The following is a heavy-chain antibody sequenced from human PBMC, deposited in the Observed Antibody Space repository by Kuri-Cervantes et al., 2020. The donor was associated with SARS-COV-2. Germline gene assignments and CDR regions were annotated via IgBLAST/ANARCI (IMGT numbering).Heavy chain of an antibody. CDR1: GCPNSRRSYY. Sequence: TVPGCPNSRRSYYWGWIRQPPGKGLEWIGSIYYSGSTYYNPSLKSRVTISVDSSKNQFSLKLSSVTAADTAVYYCGRARYYDSSGYYSYYYYMDVWGKGTTVTVSS. CDR2: IYYSGST. V-gene: IGHV4-39*07. CDR3: GRARYYDSSGYYSYYYYMDV. D-gene: IGHD3-22*01. J-gene: IGHJ6*03.